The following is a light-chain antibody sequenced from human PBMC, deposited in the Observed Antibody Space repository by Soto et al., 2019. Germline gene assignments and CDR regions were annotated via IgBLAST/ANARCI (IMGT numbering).Light chain of an antibody. J-gene: IGLJ1*01. V-gene: IGLV2-14*01. CDR3: SSYTSSSTHNYV. CDR2: DVS. Sequence: QSALTQPASVSGSPGQSITISCTGTSSDVGGYNYVSWYQQHPGKAPKLMIYDVSNRPSGVSNRFSGSKSGNTASLTISGLQAEDEADYYCSSYTSSSTHNYVFGNGTKVSVL. CDR1: SSDVGGYNY.